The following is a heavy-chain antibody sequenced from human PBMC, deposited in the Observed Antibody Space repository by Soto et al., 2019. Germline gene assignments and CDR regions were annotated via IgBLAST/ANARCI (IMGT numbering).Heavy chain of an antibody. CDR2: IWYDGSAK. J-gene: IGHJ4*02. Sequence: GGSLRLSCAASGFTFDTSAMHWVRQAPGKGLEWVALIWYDGSAKYYADSVKGRFTISRDNSKNTLFLQMNSLRAEDTAVYHCARDSGTYYFDNWGQGTLVTVSS. V-gene: IGHV3-33*01. D-gene: IGHD3-10*01. CDR1: GFTFDTSA. CDR3: ARDSGTYYFDN.